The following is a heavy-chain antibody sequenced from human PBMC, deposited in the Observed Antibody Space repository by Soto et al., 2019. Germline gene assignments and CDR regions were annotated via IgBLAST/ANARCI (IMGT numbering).Heavy chain of an antibody. CDR1: GYSFTSYW. CDR3: ASMGEGVAAAGIPFGY. V-gene: IGHV5-51*01. Sequence: GESLKISCKGSGYSFTSYWIGWVRQMPGKGLEWMGIIYPGDSDTRYSPSFQGQVTISADKSISTAYLQWSSLKASDTAMYYCASMGEGVAAAGIPFGYWGQGTLVTVSS. CDR2: IYPGDSDT. J-gene: IGHJ4*02. D-gene: IGHD6-13*01.